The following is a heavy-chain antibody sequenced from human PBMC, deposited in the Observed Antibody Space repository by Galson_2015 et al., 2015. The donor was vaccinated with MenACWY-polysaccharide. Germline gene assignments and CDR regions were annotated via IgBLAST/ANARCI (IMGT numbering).Heavy chain of an antibody. Sequence: LSLTCTVSGGSISSSSYYWGWIRQPPGKGLEWIGSIYYSGSTYYNPSLKSRVTISVDTSKNQFSLKLSSVTAADTAVYYCARRGAAAGIFDYWGQGTLVTVSS. J-gene: IGHJ4*02. D-gene: IGHD6-13*01. CDR1: GGSISSSSYY. V-gene: IGHV4-39*01. CDR2: IYYSGST. CDR3: ARRGAAAGIFDY.